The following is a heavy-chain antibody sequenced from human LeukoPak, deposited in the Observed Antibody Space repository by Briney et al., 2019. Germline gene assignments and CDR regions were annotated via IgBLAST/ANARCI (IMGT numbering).Heavy chain of an antibody. CDR1: GFNLRTYW. Sequence: GGSLRLSCAVTGFNLRTYWIHWVRHSPGRGLEWVARINGEGSRISYADSVRGRFTISRDNAKNSLYLQMNSLRAEDTAVYYCARARIAAAGTPDYFDYWGQGTLVTVSS. CDR3: ARARIAAAGTPDYFDY. J-gene: IGHJ4*02. CDR2: INGEGSRI. D-gene: IGHD6-13*01. V-gene: IGHV3-74*01.